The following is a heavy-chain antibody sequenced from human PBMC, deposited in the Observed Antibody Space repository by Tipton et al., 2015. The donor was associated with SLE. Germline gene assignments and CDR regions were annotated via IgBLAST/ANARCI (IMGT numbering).Heavy chain of an antibody. V-gene: IGHV4-38-2*02. J-gene: IGHJ4*02. Sequence: TLSLTCTVSGYSISSGYFWGWVRQPPGKGLEWIGTIYQDGSTYYNPSLKSRVTISVDTSKNQFSLNLHSVTAADTAIYYCARSDYANSGLNYWGQGTLVTVSS. CDR1: GYSISSGYF. D-gene: IGHD4-17*01. CDR2: IYQDGST. CDR3: ARSDYANSGLNY.